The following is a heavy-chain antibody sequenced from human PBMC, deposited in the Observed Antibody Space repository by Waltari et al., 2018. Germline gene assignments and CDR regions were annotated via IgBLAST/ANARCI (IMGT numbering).Heavy chain of an antibody. CDR3: ARGLGATGYFDY. Sequence: EVQLVQSGAEVKKPGATVKISCKVSGYTFTDYYMHWVQQAPGKGLEWMGLVDPEDGETIYAQKFQGRVTITTDESTSTAYMELSSLRSEDTAVYYCARGLGATGYFDYWGQGTLVTVSS. CDR2: VDPEDGET. V-gene: IGHV1-69-2*01. D-gene: IGHD1-26*01. CDR1: GYTFTDYY. J-gene: IGHJ4*02.